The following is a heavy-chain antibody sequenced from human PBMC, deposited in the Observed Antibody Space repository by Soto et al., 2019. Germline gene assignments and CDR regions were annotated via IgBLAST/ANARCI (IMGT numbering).Heavy chain of an antibody. J-gene: IGHJ4*02. CDR3: ARDYYDSSGYYYRRGLYGY. CDR2: IWYDGSNK. CDR1: GFTFSSYG. V-gene: IGHV3-33*01. D-gene: IGHD3-22*01. Sequence: WSLRLSCAASGFTFSSYGMHWVRQAPGKGLEWVAVIWYDGSNKYYADSVKGRFTISRDNSKNTLYLQMNSLRAEDTAVYYCARDYYDSSGYYYRRGLYGYWGQGTLVTVSS.